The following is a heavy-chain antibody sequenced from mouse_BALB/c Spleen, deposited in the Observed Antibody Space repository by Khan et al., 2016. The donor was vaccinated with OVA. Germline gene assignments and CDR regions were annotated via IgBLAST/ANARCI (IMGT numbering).Heavy chain of an antibody. CDR2: IYYSGTV. Sequence: EVKLEESGPGLVTPSQTVSLTCTVTGISITSGNYRWSWIRPFPGNKLEWIGNIYYSGTVTYNPSLTSRTTITSDTSKNQLFLEMNSLTAEDTATYYCARDYGSLYWFFDVWGAGTTVTVSS. V-gene: IGHV3-5*02. D-gene: IGHD1-1*01. CDR1: GISITSGNYR. CDR3: ARDYGSLYWFFDV. J-gene: IGHJ1*01.